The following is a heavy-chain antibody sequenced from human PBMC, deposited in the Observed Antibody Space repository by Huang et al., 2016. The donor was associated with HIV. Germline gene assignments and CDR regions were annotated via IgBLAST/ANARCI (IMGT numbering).Heavy chain of an antibody. Sequence: QVQLVESGGGVVQPGRSLRLSCAASRFTFSNYAMHWVRQGQGKGLEWWAVISYEGRNKYYADSVKGRFTISRDNSKNTLYLQMNSLRAEDTAVYYCARDLWLRDLYYYFYMDVWGKGTTVTVSS. D-gene: IGHD5-12*01. V-gene: IGHV3-30*04. CDR2: ISYEGRNK. J-gene: IGHJ6*03. CDR3: ARDLWLRDLYYYFYMDV. CDR1: RFTFSNYA.